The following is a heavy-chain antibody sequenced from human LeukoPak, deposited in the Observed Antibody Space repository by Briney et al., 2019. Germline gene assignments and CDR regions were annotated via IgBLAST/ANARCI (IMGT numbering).Heavy chain of an antibody. CDR1: GFTFSNYW. CDR2: IKQDRSEK. CDR3: TTEFWGALNF. D-gene: IGHD3-16*01. Sequence: GGSLRLSCAASGFTFSNYWMSWVRQAPGKGLEWVANIKQDRSEKYYVDSVKGRFTISRDNAKNSLYLQMNSLKTEDTAVYYCTTEFWGALNFWGQGILVTVSS. J-gene: IGHJ4*02. V-gene: IGHV3-7*03.